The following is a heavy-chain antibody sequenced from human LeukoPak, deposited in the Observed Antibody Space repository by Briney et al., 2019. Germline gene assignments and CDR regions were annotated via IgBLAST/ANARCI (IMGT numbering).Heavy chain of an antibody. CDR1: GFTFSSYS. J-gene: IGHJ4*02. CDR3: AKNNIVVVPAAIYRDY. Sequence: QPGGSLRLSCAASGFTFSSYSMNWVRQAPGKGLEWVSAISGSGGSTYYADSVKGRFTISRDNSKNTLYLQMNSLRAEDTAVYYCAKNNIVVVPAAIYRDYWGQGTLVTVSS. D-gene: IGHD2-2*02. V-gene: IGHV3-23*01. CDR2: ISGSGGST.